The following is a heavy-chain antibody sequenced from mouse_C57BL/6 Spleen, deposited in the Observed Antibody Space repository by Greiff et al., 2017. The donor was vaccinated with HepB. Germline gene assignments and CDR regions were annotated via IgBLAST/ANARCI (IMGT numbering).Heavy chain of an antibody. J-gene: IGHJ3*01. D-gene: IGHD2-3*01. Sequence: EVKVVESEGGLVQPGSSMKLSCTASGFTFSDYYMAWVRQVPEKGLEWVANINYDGSSTYYLDSLKSRFIISRDNAKNILYLQMSSLKSEDTATYYCARPFYDGYWGFAYWGQGTLVTVSA. CDR2: INYDGSST. CDR3: ARPFYDGYWGFAY. V-gene: IGHV5-16*01. CDR1: GFTFSDYY.